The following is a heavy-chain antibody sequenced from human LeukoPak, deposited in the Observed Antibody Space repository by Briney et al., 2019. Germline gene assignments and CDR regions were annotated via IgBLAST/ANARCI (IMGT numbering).Heavy chain of an antibody. CDR1: GFTFSSYA. D-gene: IGHD2-2*01. CDR2: IGVSGDNT. CDR3: AKGKSPRCYSSIDY. J-gene: IGHJ4*02. Sequence: GGSLRLSCEVSGFTFSSYAMSWVRQAPGKGLEWVSVIGVSGDNTYYADSVKGRFTISRDNSKNTLYLQMNSLRAEDTALYFCAKGKSPRCYSSIDYWGQGALVTVSS. V-gene: IGHV3-23*01.